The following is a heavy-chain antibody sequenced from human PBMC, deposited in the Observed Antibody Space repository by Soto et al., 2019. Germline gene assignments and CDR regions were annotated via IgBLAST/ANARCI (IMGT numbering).Heavy chain of an antibody. V-gene: IGHV4-59*01. CDR2: IYYTGDT. J-gene: IGHJ4*02. D-gene: IGHD3-10*01. Sequence: SETLSLTCTVSRGYITNYYWSWIRQSPEKGLEWIGYIYYTGDTTYNPSLKSRVTMSVDTSKNQFSLNLISVTAADTAVYYCARGAGSFPSDYWGQGTLVTVSS. CDR1: RGYITNYY. CDR3: ARGAGSFPSDY.